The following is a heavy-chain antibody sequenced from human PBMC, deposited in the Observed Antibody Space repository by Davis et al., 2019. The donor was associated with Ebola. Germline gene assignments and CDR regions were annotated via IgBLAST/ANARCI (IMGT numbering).Heavy chain of an antibody. Sequence: SETLSLTCSVSGGSVGSDYWSWIRQPPGKGLEWIGYIYYSGSTNYNPSLKSRVTISVDTSKNQFSLKVNSVTAADTAVYFCARGGAQTYHYGSGSYSFVYYFDYWGQGTLVTVSS. CDR2: IYYSGST. CDR3: ARGGAQTYHYGSGSYSFVYYFDY. D-gene: IGHD3-10*01. J-gene: IGHJ4*02. CDR1: GGSVGSDY. V-gene: IGHV4-59*02.